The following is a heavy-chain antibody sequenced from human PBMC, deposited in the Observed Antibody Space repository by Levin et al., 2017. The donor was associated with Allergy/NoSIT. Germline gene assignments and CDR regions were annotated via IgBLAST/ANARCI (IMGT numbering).Heavy chain of an antibody. Sequence: ASETLSLTCAVYGGSFSSYYWSWIRQPPGKGLEWIGEITHSGSTNYNPSLKSRVTISVDTSKNQFSLKLSSVTAADTAVYYCAKIYVTGGSYYFDYWGQGTLVTVSS. CDR3: AKIYVTGGSYYFDY. CDR2: ITHSGST. CDR1: GGSFSSYY. J-gene: IGHJ4*02. D-gene: IGHD2/OR15-2a*01. V-gene: IGHV4-34*01.